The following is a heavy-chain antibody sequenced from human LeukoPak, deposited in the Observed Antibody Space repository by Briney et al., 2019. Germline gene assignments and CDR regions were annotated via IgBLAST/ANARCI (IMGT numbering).Heavy chain of an antibody. V-gene: IGHV4-34*01. CDR3: ARRYCSSTSCYVRRENAFDI. CDR1: GGSFSGYN. J-gene: IGHJ3*02. CDR2: INHSGST. D-gene: IGHD2-2*01. Sequence: SETLSLTCAVYGGSFSGYNWSWIRQPPGKRLEWIGEINHSGSTNYNPSLKSRVTISVDTSKNQFSLKLSSVTAADTAVYYCARRYCSSTSCYVRRENAFDIWGQGTMVTVSS.